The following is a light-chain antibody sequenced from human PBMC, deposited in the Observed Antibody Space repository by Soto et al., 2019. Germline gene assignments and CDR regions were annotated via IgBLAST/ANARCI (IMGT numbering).Light chain of an antibody. Sequence: DIQMTQSPSSLSASVGDRVTITCRASQGINNNLAWYQQTPGRVPKLLIYSGSTLHSGVPSRFSGSGSGTEFTLTISSLQAEDVAIYYCQNYHSAPRTFGQGTKVEIK. CDR1: QGINNN. V-gene: IGKV1-27*01. J-gene: IGKJ1*01. CDR2: SGS. CDR3: QNYHSAPRT.